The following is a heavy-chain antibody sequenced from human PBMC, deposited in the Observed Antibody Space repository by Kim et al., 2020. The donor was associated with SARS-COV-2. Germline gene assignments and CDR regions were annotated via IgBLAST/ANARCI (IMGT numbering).Heavy chain of an antibody. CDR3: ARAEAYYDYVWGSPNLYYFDY. D-gene: IGHD3-16*01. CDR2: ISSSSSYI. CDR1: GFTFSSYS. Sequence: GGSLRLPCAASGFTFSSYSMNWVRQAPGKGLEWVSSISSSSSYIYYADSVKGRFTISRDNAKNSLYLQMNSLRAEDTAVYYCARAEAYYDYVWGSPNLYYFDYWGQGTLVTVTS. V-gene: IGHV3-21*01. J-gene: IGHJ4*02.